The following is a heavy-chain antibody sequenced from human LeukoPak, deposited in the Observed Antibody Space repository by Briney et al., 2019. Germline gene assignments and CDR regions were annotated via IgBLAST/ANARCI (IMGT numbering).Heavy chain of an antibody. CDR3: ARGRVYCSSTSCYANYFDY. CDR2: MNPNSGNT. Sequence: ASVKVSCKASGYTFTSYDINWVRQATGQGLEWMGWMNPNSGNTGYAQKFQGGVTMTRNTSISTAYMELSSLRSEDTAVYYCARGRVYCSSTSCYANYFDYWGQGTLVTVSS. J-gene: IGHJ4*02. CDR1: GYTFTSYD. V-gene: IGHV1-8*01. D-gene: IGHD2-2*01.